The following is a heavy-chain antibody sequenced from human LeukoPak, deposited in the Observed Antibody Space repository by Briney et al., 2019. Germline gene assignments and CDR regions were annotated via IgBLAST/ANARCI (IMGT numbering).Heavy chain of an antibody. CDR1: GFTFNRYW. D-gene: IGHD3/OR15-3a*01. Sequence: GGSLRLSCAASGFTFNRYWMHWVRQAPGKGLVWVSRISPDGNSATYADSVRGRFTISRDNAKNTLYLQMNSLRAEDSAVYYCVSLDGVYYYHMDVWGQGTTVIVSS. CDR3: VSLDGVYYYHMDV. CDR2: ISPDGNSA. V-gene: IGHV3-74*03. J-gene: IGHJ6*02.